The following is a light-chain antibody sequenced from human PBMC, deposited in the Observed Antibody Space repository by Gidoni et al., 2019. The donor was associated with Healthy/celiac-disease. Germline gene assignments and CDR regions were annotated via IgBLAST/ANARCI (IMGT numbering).Light chain of an antibody. V-gene: IGKV1-33*01. Sequence: DITVTQCPSSLSASVGDRVTITCQESQDISNYLNLYPQKPGKAPKLLIYDASNLESGVPSTFSGSGSGTDVTLTISSIQPEDTATYYCQQYDNLLSVTFXPXTKVDIK. CDR3: QQYDNLLSVT. CDR2: DAS. J-gene: IGKJ3*01. CDR1: QDISNY.